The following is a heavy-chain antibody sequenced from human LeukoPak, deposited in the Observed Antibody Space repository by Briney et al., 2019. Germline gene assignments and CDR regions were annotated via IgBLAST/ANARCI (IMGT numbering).Heavy chain of an antibody. CDR1: GGSFSDYY. V-gene: IGHV4-34*01. CDR2: INHSGST. CDR3: ARRGVYCSGTSCYWVFDY. D-gene: IGHD2-2*01. J-gene: IGHJ4*02. Sequence: SETLSLTCAVYGGSFSDYYWSWIRQSPGKGLEWIGEINHSGSTNYNPSLKSRVTISVDTSKNQLSLNLSSVTAADTAVFYCARRGVYCSGTSCYWVFDYWGQGTLATVSS.